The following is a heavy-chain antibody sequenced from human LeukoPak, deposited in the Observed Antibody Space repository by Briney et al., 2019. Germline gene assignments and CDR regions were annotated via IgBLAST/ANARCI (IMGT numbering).Heavy chain of an antibody. V-gene: IGHV3-7*03. CDR3: ARDRFLWFGELLSNDAFDI. J-gene: IGHJ3*02. CDR1: GFTFSSYW. D-gene: IGHD3-10*01. CDR2: IKQDGSEK. Sequence: GGSLRLSCAASGFTFSSYWMSWVRQAPGKGLEWVANIKQDGSEKYYVDSVKGRFTISRDNAKNSLYLQMNNLRAEDTAVYYCARDRFLWFGELLSNDAFDIWGQGTMVTVSS.